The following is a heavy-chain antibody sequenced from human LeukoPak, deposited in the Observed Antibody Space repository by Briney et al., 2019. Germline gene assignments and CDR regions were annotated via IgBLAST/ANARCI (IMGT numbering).Heavy chain of an antibody. CDR2: IYYSGST. Sequence: SETLSLTCTVSGDSINNNNYYWSWIRQPPGKGLEWIGYIYYSGSTNYNPSLKSRVTISVDTSKNQFSLRLSSVTAADTAVYYCARLVSGVGYFDYWGQGTLVTVSS. V-gene: IGHV4-61*05. D-gene: IGHD6-19*01. CDR3: ARLVSGVGYFDY. J-gene: IGHJ4*02. CDR1: GDSINNNNYY.